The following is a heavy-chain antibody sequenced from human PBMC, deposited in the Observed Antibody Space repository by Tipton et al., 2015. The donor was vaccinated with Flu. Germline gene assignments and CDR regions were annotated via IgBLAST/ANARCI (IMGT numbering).Heavy chain of an antibody. J-gene: IGHJ5*02. CDR2: ISYDGRNK. CDR3: AQKRCHQGFGP. Sequence: SGLTFGSYAMHRVRQAPGQGLVWVADISYDGRNKNYADSVKGRLNIYRDNLKNTLYLQMSSLRADATAIYSRAQKRCHQGFGPWGQGTLVNVTS. CDR1: GLTFGSYA. D-gene: IGHD3-3*01. V-gene: IGHV3-33*01.